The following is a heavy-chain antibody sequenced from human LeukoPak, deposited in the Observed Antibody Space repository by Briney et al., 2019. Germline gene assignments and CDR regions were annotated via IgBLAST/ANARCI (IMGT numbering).Heavy chain of an antibody. V-gene: IGHV3-7*01. CDR1: GFTFGSYW. CDR3: ARVGYSSSWGVDYYYYMDV. CDR2: IKQDGSEK. D-gene: IGHD6-13*01. Sequence: WGSLRLSCAASGFTFGSYWMSWVRQAPGKGLEWVANIKQDGSEKYYVDSVKGRFTISRGNAKNSLYLQMNSLRAEDTAVYYCARVGYSSSWGVDYYYYMDVWGKGTTVTISS. J-gene: IGHJ6*03.